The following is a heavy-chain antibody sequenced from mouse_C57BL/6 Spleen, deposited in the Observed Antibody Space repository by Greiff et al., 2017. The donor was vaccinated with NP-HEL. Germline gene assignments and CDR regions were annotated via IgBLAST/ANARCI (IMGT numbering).Heavy chain of an antibody. Sequence: VQLQQSGAELVRPGTSVKVSCKASGYAFTNYWIEWVKQRPGQGLEWIGVINPGSGGTNYNEKFKGKATLTADKSSSTAYMQLSSLTSEDSAVYFCARSETAQAPFAYWGQGTLVTVSA. J-gene: IGHJ3*01. CDR2: INPGSGGT. V-gene: IGHV1-54*01. CDR1: GYAFTNYW. D-gene: IGHD3-2*02. CDR3: ARSETAQAPFAY.